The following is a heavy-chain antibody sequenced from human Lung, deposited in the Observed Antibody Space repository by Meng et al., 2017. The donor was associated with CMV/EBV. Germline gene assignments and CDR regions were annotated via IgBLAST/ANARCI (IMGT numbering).Heavy chain of an antibody. CDR2: IYSDERT. CDR3: ARGSPNNGWYQIDD. Sequence: SETXSLTCTVSGGSISYYYWTWIRQPPGKGLEWIGYIYSDERTKYNPSLKGRVTISVDTSRNQFSLNLRSVTAADTAVYYCARGSPNNGWYQIDDCRQGTLVTVSS. V-gene: IGHV4-59*01. J-gene: IGHJ4*02. CDR1: GGSISYYY. D-gene: IGHD6-19*01.